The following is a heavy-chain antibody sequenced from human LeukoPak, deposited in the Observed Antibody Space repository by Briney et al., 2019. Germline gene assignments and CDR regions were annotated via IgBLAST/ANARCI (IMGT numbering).Heavy chain of an antibody. CDR2: IKQDGSEK. Sequence: GGSLRLSCAASGFTLSSNWMNRVRQAPGKGLEWVAIIKQDGSEKYYVDSVKGRFTISRDNAKNSLYLQMNSLRAEDTAVYYCARGNGFIIDYWGQGTLVTVSS. CDR1: GFTLSSNW. D-gene: IGHD2-8*01. CDR3: ARGNGFIIDY. J-gene: IGHJ4*02. V-gene: IGHV3-7*01.